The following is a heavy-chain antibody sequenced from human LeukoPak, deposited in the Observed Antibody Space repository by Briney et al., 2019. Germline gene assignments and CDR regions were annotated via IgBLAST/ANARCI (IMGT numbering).Heavy chain of an antibody. Sequence: GGSLRLSCAASGCTFSIYAMSWVRQAPGKGLGWVSVISDSGGRTYYTDSVRGRFTISRDNSKNTVYLLMNSLRADDTAVYYCARDGNPYCSGGNCFLDHWGQGTLVTVSS. CDR3: ARDGNPYCSGGNCFLDH. CDR2: ISDSGGRT. CDR1: GCTFSIYA. D-gene: IGHD2-15*01. J-gene: IGHJ4*02. V-gene: IGHV3-23*01.